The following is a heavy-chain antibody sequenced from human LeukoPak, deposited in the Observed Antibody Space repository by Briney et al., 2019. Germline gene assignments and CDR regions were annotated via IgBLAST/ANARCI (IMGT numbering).Heavy chain of an antibody. V-gene: IGHV3-21*01. J-gene: IGHJ6*02. D-gene: IGHD3-3*01. CDR1: GFTFSSYS. CDR3: ARDALYYDFWSGYYPSYYYYYGMDV. CDR2: ISSSSSYI. Sequence: GGSLRLSCAGSGFTFSSYSMNWVRQAPGKGLEWVSSISSSSSYIYYADSVKGRFTISRDNAKNSLYLQMNSLRAEDTAVYYCARDALYYDFWSGYYPSYYYYYGMDVWGQGTTVTVSS.